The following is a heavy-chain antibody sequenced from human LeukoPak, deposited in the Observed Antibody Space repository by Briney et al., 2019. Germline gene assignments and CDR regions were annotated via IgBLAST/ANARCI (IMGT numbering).Heavy chain of an antibody. D-gene: IGHD6-13*01. J-gene: IGHJ6*02. V-gene: IGHV3-30-3*01. Sequence: PGGSLRLSCAASGFTFSSYAMHWVRQAPGKGLEWVAVISYDGSNKYYADSVKGRFTIPRDNSKNSLYLQMNSLRAEDTAVYYYARDRYSSRWYRPPGDMDVWGQGTTVTVSS. CDR2: ISYDGSNK. CDR1: GFTFSSYA. CDR3: ARDRYSSRWYRPPGDMDV.